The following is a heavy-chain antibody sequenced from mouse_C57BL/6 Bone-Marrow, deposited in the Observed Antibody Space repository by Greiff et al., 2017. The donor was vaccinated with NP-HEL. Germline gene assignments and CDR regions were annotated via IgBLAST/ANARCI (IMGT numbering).Heavy chain of an antibody. V-gene: IGHV1-80*01. CDR3: ARFPYYSNYDYFDY. CDR2: IYPGDGDT. Sequence: VQLQQSGAELVKPGASVKISCKASGYAFSSYWMNWVKQRPGKGLEWIGQIYPGDGDTNYNGKFKGKATLTADKSSSTAYMQLSSLTSEDSAVYFCARFPYYSNYDYFDYWGQGTTLTVSS. J-gene: IGHJ2*01. CDR1: GYAFSSYW. D-gene: IGHD2-5*01.